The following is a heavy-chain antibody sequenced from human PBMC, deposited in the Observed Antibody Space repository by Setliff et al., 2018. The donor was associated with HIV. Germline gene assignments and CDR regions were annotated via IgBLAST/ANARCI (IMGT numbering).Heavy chain of an antibody. CDR1: GYTFTNYD. J-gene: IGHJ4*02. Sequence: GASVKVSCKASGYTFTNYDINWVRQAPGQGLEWMGWMNPNNLNTGYAQKFQGRFTMTRSTSISTAYMELRSLRSEDTAVYYCARGLRYDTNDDYHDGYLNYWGQGTLVTVSS. CDR2: MNPNNLNT. V-gene: IGHV1-8*01. D-gene: IGHD3-22*01. CDR3: ARGLRYDTNDDYHDGYLNY.